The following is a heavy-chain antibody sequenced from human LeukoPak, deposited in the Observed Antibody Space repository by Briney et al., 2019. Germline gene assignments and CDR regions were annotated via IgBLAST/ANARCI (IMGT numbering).Heavy chain of an antibody. D-gene: IGHD3-22*01. V-gene: IGHV3-23*01. CDR3: VKDAYYLDSSTYLIPFDF. CDR1: GFTFSRSA. J-gene: IGHJ4*02. Sequence: GGSLRLSCGASGFTFSRSAMNWVRQAPGKGLECLAAISGNGVATYYADSAKGRFNISRDNTNNTLFLQMNSLRTEDTAIYYCVKDAYYLDSSTYLIPFDFWGQGTLVTVSS. CDR2: ISGNGVAT.